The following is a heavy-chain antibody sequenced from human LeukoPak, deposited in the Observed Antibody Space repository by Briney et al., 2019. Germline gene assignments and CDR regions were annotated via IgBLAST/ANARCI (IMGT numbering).Heavy chain of an antibody. J-gene: IGHJ6*03. CDR1: GYTFTGYY. CDR3: ARASASVEMDTILSVGSWGIYYMDV. CDR2: INPNSGGT. V-gene: IGHV1-2*02. D-gene: IGHD5-24*01. Sequence: ASVKVSCKASGYTFTGYYMHWVRQAPGQGLEWMGWINPNSGGTNYAQKFQGRVTMTRDTSISTAYMELSRLRSDDTAVYYCARASASVEMDTILSVGSWGIYYMDVWGKGTRVTISS.